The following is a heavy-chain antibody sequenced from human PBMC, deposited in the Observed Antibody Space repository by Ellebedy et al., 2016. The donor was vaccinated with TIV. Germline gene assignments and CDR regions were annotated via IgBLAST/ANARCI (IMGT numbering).Heavy chain of an antibody. Sequence: GESLKISCAASGFTFSSYWMHWVRQAPGKGLVWVSRINSDGSSTSSADSVKGRFTISRDNAKNTLYLQMNSLRAEDTAVYYCARGARKGGNWFDPWGQGTLVTVSS. J-gene: IGHJ5*02. CDR3: ARGARKGGNWFDP. V-gene: IGHV3-74*01. CDR1: GFTFSSYW. D-gene: IGHD1-14*01. CDR2: INSDGSST.